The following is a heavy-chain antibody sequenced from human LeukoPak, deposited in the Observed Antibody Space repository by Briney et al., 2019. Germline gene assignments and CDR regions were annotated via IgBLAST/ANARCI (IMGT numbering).Heavy chain of an antibody. V-gene: IGHV4-39*01. CDR1: GGSISSSSYY. D-gene: IGHD3-10*01. CDR3: ASITMVRGVPN. J-gene: IGHJ4*02. CDR2: IYYSGST. Sequence: PSETLSLTCTVSGGSISSSSYYWGWIRQPPGRGLDWIGSIYYSGSTYYNPSLKSRVTISVDTSKNQFSLKLSSVTAADTAVYYCASITMVRGVPNWGQGTLVTVSS.